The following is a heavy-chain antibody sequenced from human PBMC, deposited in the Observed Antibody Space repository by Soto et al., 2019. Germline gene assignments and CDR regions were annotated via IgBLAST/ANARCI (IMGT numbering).Heavy chain of an antibody. D-gene: IGHD6-13*01. CDR2: IDPSDSYT. J-gene: IGHJ5*02. CDR3: AILFGSSSWFDP. V-gene: IGHV5-10-1*01. CDR1: GYSFTSYW. Sequence: GESLKISCKGSGYSFTSYWISWVRQMPGKGLEWMGRIDPSDSYTNYSPSFQGHVTISADKSISTAYLQWSSLKASDTAMYYCAILFGSSSWFDPWGQGTLVTVSS.